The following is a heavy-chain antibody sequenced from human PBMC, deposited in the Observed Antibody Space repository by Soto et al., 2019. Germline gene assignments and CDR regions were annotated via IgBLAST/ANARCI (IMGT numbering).Heavy chain of an antibody. CDR3: ARSSGH. D-gene: IGHD6-6*01. CDR2: INHSGST. J-gene: IGHJ4*02. V-gene: IGHV4-34*01. CDR1: GLNFSGYY. Sequence: DTPSPTCDIYGLNFSGYYWSWIRQPPGKGLEWIGEINHSGSTNYNPSLKSRVTISVDTSKNQFSLKLSSVTAADTAVYYCARSSGHWGQGTLVTVSS.